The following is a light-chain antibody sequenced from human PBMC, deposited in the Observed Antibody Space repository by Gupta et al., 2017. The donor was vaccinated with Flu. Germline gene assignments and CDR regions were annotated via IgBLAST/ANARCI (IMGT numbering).Light chain of an antibody. Sequence: DTLSVSPGERATLSCRASQSVTSNLAWYQQKPGQAPRLLIYAASTRATGIPARFSGSGSGTDFTLTISSLQSEDFAVYYCQQYNNWPPYTFGQGTKLEIK. J-gene: IGKJ2*01. CDR1: QSVTSN. V-gene: IGKV3-15*01. CDR2: AAS. CDR3: QQYNNWPPYT.